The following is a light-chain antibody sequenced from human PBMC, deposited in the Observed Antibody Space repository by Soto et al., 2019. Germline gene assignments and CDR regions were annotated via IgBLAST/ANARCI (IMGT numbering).Light chain of an antibody. CDR1: SSNIARYH. CDR2: RTN. V-gene: IGLV1-47*01. CDR3: SAWDDSLSVVL. J-gene: IGLJ2*01. Sequence: QSVLTQPPSASGSFGQRVTISCSGSSSNIARYHVQWYQQLPGTAPKLIIYRTNQRPAGLPDRFSGSKSGASASLAISGLRSEDEGDFYCSAWDDSLSVVLFGGGTKLTVL.